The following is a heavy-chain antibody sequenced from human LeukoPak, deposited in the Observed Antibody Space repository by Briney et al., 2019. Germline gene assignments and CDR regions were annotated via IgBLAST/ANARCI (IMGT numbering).Heavy chain of an antibody. CDR2: MWSDGSNK. CDR1: GFTFSSYD. V-gene: IGHV3-33*01. Sequence: GRSLRLSCAASGFTFSSYDMHWVRQAPGKGLEWVAVMWSDGSNKYHADSVKGRFTISSANSKNTMYLQMNSLRAEDKAVYYCARNSALDYWGQGTLVTVSS. J-gene: IGHJ4*02. D-gene: IGHD2/OR15-2a*01. CDR3: ARNSALDY.